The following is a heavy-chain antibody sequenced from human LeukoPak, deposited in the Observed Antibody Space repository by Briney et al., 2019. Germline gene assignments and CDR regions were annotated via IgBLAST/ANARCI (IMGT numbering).Heavy chain of an antibody. CDR2: IRFDGSQK. CDR1: GFTFSNYG. Sequence: GGSLRLSCASSGFTFSNYGMHWVRQAPGKGLEWVAYIRFDGSQKYYADSVKGRFTISRDNSKNTLYLQMNSLRAEDTAVYYCADGDYWGQGTLVTVSS. V-gene: IGHV3-30*02. J-gene: IGHJ4*02. CDR3: ADGDY.